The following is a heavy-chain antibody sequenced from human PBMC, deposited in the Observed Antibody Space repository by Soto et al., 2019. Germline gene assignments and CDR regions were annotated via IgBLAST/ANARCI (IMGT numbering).Heavy chain of an antibody. Sequence: GGSLRLSCSASGFIFSSYAMHWVRQVPGKGLQYVSSISSNGGPTYYTDSVRGRFTISRDNSKNTLYLQMNSLRAEDTAIYYCVKDRWIDSWGKGTLVTVSS. CDR2: ISSNGGPT. CDR1: GFIFSSYA. CDR3: VKDRWIDS. D-gene: IGHD2-15*01. J-gene: IGHJ4*02. V-gene: IGHV3-64D*06.